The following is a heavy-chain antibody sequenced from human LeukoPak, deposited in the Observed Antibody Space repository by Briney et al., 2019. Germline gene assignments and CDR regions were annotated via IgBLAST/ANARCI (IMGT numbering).Heavy chain of an antibody. V-gene: IGHV3-49*04. D-gene: IGHD2-2*02. CDR1: GFTFGDYA. J-gene: IGHJ4*02. CDR2: ITGKAYGGTT. Sequence: PGRSLRLSCTTSGFTFGDYAMSWVRQAPGKGLEWVGFITGKAYGGTTEYAASVKGRFTISGDDSKSITYLQMNSLKTEDTAVYYCTRDDCSGTSCYKWDYWGQGTLVTVSS. CDR3: TRDDCSGTSCYKWDY.